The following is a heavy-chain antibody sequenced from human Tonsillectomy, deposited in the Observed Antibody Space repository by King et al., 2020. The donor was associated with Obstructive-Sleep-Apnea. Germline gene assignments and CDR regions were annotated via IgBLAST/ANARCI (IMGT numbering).Heavy chain of an antibody. J-gene: IGHJ6*02. D-gene: IGHD6-19*01. V-gene: IGHV3-11*01. CDR3: VRLRARYSSGWWGMDV. CDR1: GFTFGDYY. CDR2: ISSSGNTI. Sequence: VQLVESGGTLVKPGGSLRLSCAASGFTFGDYYMSWVRQAPGKGLEWISYISSSGNTIHYADSVKGRFTISRDNAEISLHLHMNSLRAEDTAVYYCVRLRARYSSGWWGMDVWGQGTTVTVSS.